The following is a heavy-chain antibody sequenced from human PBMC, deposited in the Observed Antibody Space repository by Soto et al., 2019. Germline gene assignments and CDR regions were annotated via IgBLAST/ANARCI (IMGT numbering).Heavy chain of an antibody. CDR2: IKSKTDGGTT. V-gene: IGHV3-15*07. J-gene: IGHJ3*02. D-gene: IGHD3-10*01. Sequence: EVQLVGSGGGLVKPGGSLRLSCAASGFTFSNAWMNWVRQAPGKGLEWVGRIKSKTDGGTTDYAAPVKGRFTISRDDSKNTLYLQMNSLKTEDTAVYYCTTDLGGIYYGSGSYYAFDIWGQGTMVTVSS. CDR3: TTDLGGIYYGSGSYYAFDI. CDR1: GFTFSNAW.